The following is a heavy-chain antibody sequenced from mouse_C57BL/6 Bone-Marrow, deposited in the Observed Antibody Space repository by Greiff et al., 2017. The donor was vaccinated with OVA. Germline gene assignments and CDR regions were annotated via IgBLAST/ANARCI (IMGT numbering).Heavy chain of an antibody. J-gene: IGHJ2*01. CDR2: IRLKSDNYAT. Sequence: EVKVVESGGGLVQPGGSMKLSCVASGFTFSNYWMNWVRQSPEKGLEWVAQIRLKSDNYATHYAESVKGRFTISRDDSKSSVYLQMNNLRAEDTGIYYCTEGYYGSSPFYFDYWGQGTTLTVSS. CDR1: GFTFSNYW. D-gene: IGHD1-1*01. V-gene: IGHV6-3*01. CDR3: TEGYYGSSPFYFDY.